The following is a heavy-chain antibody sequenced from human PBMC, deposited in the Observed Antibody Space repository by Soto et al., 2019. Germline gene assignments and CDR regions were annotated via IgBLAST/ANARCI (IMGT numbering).Heavy chain of an antibody. CDR1: GGSFSGYF. Sequence: QVHLQQWGAGLLKPSETLSLTCAVYGGSFSGYFWNWVRQPPGKGLEWIGEINHSGSTKYNPSLKSRVTLSVDTSKNQFSLRVFSATAADTAVYYCARDLSGYYYGMDVWGQGTTVTVS. V-gene: IGHV4-34*01. J-gene: IGHJ6*02. CDR3: ARDLSGYYYGMDV. CDR2: INHSGST.